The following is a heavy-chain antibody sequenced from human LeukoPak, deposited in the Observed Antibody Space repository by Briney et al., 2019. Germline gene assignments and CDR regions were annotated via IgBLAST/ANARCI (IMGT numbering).Heavy chain of an antibody. D-gene: IGHD3-3*01. CDR1: GGSISSGGYY. Sequence: SQTLSLTCTVSGGSISSGGYYWSWIRQHPGKGLEWIGYIYYSGSTYYNPSLKSRVTISVDTSKNQFSLKLSSVTAADTTVYYCARQDYDFWNGYAGYYMDVWGKGTTVTVSS. J-gene: IGHJ6*03. CDR3: ARQDYDFWNGYAGYYMDV. V-gene: IGHV4-31*03. CDR2: IYYSGST.